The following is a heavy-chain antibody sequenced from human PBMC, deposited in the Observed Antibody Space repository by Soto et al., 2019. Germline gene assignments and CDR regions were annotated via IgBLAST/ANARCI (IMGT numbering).Heavy chain of an antibody. J-gene: IGHJ6*02. V-gene: IGHV5-51*01. CDR3: TTALHFNGNEYLYGVDV. D-gene: IGHD1-20*01. CDR2: IYPDDSDI. Sequence: HGQSLKISCKGSGYSFASFCIACVRQMPGKGLEWMGIIYPDDSDIRYSPSFQGQVTISADKSITTAYLQWSSLKTEDTAVYYCTTALHFNGNEYLYGVDVWGQGTTVTVSS. CDR1: GYSFASFC.